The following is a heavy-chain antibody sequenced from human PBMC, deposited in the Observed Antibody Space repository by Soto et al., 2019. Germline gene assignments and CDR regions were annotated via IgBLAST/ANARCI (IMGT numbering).Heavy chain of an antibody. CDR3: AKVWSGYFEY. J-gene: IGHJ4*02. CDR1: GGSISSSSYY. Sequence: SETLSLTCTVSGGSISSSSYYWGWIRQPPGKGLEWIGSIYYSGSTYYNPSLKSRVTISVDTSKNQFSLKLTSVTAADTAVDYCAKVWSGYFEYWGQGTLVTVS. CDR2: IYYSGST. V-gene: IGHV4-39*07. D-gene: IGHD3-3*01.